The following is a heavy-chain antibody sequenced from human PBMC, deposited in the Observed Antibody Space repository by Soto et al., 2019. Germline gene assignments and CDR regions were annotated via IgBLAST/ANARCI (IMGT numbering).Heavy chain of an antibody. V-gene: IGHV4-30-4*01. CDR2: IYYNGDT. Sequence: QVRLQESGPKLVRPSQTLSLTCSVSGVSINRGDYYWSWIRQSPGRGLEWIGSIYYNGDTNYNPSLGSRVTMSVDTSKNPFLLDIQSVVAADKAVYFCAREGGDIVQVRYYWGQGTLITVSS. CDR1: GVSINRGDYY. CDR3: AREGGDIVQVRYY. D-gene: IGHD2-15*01. J-gene: IGHJ4*02.